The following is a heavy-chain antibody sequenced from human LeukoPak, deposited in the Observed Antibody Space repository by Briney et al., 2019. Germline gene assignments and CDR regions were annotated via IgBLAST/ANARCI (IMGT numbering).Heavy chain of an antibody. J-gene: IGHJ3*02. D-gene: IGHD6-19*01. CDR2: ISSSSYI. CDR1: GFTFSSYS. CDR3: ARPDSSGWYGYSDAFDI. Sequence: PGGSLRLSCAASGFTFSSYSMNWVRQAPGKGLEWVSSISSSSYIYYADSVKGRFTISRDNSKNTLYLQMNSLRAEDTAVYYCARPDSSGWYGYSDAFDIWGQGTMVTVSS. V-gene: IGHV3-21*01.